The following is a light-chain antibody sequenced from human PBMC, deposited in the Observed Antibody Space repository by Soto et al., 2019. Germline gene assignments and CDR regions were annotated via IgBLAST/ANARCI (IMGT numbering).Light chain of an antibody. J-gene: IGKJ2*01. V-gene: IGKV2-28*01. CDR3: MQALRTPDT. Sequence: EIVMTQSPLSLPVTPGEPASISCRSSQSLLHSNGYNYLDWYLQKPGQSPQLLIYLGSNRASGVPDRFSGSGSGTDFTLKISRVEAEDVGVYYCMQALRTPDTFGQGTKLEIK. CDR2: LGS. CDR1: QSLLHSNGYNY.